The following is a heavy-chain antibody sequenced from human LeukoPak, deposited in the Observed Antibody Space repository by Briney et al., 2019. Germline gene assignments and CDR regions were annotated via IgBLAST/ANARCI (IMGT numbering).Heavy chain of an antibody. D-gene: IGHD3-22*01. V-gene: IGHV4-59*01. CDR2: IYYSGST. Sequence: PSETLSLTCTVSGGSISSYYWSWIRQPPGKGLEWIGYIYYSGSTNYNPSLKSRVTISVDTSKNQFSLKLSSVTAADTAVYYCAREKSSGYHQDAFDIWGQGTMVTVSP. CDR1: GGSISSYY. CDR3: AREKSSGYHQDAFDI. J-gene: IGHJ3*02.